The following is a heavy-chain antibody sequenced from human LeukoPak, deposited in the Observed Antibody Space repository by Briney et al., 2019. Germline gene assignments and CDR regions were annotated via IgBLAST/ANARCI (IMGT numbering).Heavy chain of an antibody. CDR3: ARDGYLAVDY. J-gene: IGHJ4*02. V-gene: IGHV4-34*01. D-gene: IGHD2-2*03. CDR2: INHSGST. CDR1: GGSFSGYY. Sequence: SETLSLTCAVYGGSFSGYYWSWIRQPPGKGLEWIGEINHSGSTNYNPSLKSRVTISVDTSKNQFSLKLSSVTAADTAVYYCARDGYLAVDYWGQGTLVTVSS.